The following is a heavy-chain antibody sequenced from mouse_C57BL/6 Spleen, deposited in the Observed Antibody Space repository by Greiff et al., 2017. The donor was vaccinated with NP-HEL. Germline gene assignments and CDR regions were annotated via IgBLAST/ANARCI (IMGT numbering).Heavy chain of an antibody. J-gene: IGHJ3*01. CDR1: GYAFTNYL. Sequence: QVHVKQSGAELVRPGTSVKVSCKASGYAFTNYLIEWVKQRPGQGLEWIGVINPGSGGTNYNEKFKGKATLTADKSSSTAYMQLSSLTSEDSAVYFCARWGSNPRFAYGGQGTLVTVSA. V-gene: IGHV1-54*01. CDR2: INPGSGGT. CDR3: ARWGSNPRFAY. D-gene: IGHD2-5*01.